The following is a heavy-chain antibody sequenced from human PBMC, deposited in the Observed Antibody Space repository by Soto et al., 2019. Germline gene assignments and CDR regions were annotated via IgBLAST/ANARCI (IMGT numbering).Heavy chain of an antibody. Sequence: ASVKVSCKASGYTFTSYYMHWVRQAPGQGLEWVGIINPSGGSTSYAQKFQGRVTMARDTSTSTVYMELSSLRSEDTAVYYCATGLVVVAATPTGDYWGQGTLVTVSS. CDR2: INPSGGST. D-gene: IGHD2-15*01. CDR3: ATGLVVVAATPTGDY. J-gene: IGHJ4*02. V-gene: IGHV1-46*01. CDR1: GYTFTSYY.